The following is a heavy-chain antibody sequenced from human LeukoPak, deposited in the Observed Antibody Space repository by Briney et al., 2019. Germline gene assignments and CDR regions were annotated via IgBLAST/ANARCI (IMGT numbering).Heavy chain of an antibody. CDR1: GFTFSTYA. J-gene: IGHJ4*02. CDR2: IGGHVENT. D-gene: IGHD2-15*01. CDR3: AKWWQSLSHFDY. Sequence: GGSLRLSCAASGFTFSTYAMSWVRQAPGKGLEWVSVIGGHVENTFYADSEKGRFTISRDNSKNTLFLQMNSLRAEDTAVYYCAKWWQSLSHFDYWGQGTLVTVSS. V-gene: IGHV3-23*01.